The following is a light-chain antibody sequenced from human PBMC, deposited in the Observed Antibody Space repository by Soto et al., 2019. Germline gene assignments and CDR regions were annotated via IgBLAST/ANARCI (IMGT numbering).Light chain of an antibody. Sequence: QSVLTQPASVSGSPGQSITISCTGTSSDVGRYKFVSWYQQHPGTAPELMIYEGSKRPSGVSNRFSGSKSGNTASLTISGLQAEDEADYYCCSYAGSNTYVFGTGTKVTVL. CDR3: CSYAGSNTYV. CDR2: EGS. V-gene: IGLV2-23*01. J-gene: IGLJ1*01. CDR1: SSDVGRYKF.